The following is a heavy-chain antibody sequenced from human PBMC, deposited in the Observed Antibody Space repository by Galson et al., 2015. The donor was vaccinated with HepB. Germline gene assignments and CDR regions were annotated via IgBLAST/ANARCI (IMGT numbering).Heavy chain of an antibody. CDR2: ISGSGGST. D-gene: IGHD6-19*01. CDR1: GFSFSNYA. Sequence: SLSLCYAAAGFSFSNYAMNWVRQAPVKGLVWVSTISGSGGSTFYPASVKGRFTISRDNSKKTQYLEMNSLRIEDTAVYYCTKNIAVAGTRNYGMDVWGQGTTVTVSS. V-gene: IGHV3-23*01. J-gene: IGHJ6*02. CDR3: TKNIAVAGTRNYGMDV.